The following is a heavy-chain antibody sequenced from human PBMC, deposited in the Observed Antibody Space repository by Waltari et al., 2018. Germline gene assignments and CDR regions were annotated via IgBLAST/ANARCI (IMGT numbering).Heavy chain of an antibody. V-gene: IGHV3-21*01. D-gene: IGHD6-6*01. CDR1: GCTFSRYS. J-gene: IGHJ4*02. CDR2: ISSSSSYI. CDR3: ARDRGRIAALFDY. Sequence: EVQLVESGGGLVKPGWSLRLSCAASGCTFSRYSLHGVRQAPGKGLEWVSSISSSSSYIYYADSVKGRFTISRDNAKNSLYLQMNSLRAEDTAVYYCARDRGRIAALFDYWGQGTLVTVSS.